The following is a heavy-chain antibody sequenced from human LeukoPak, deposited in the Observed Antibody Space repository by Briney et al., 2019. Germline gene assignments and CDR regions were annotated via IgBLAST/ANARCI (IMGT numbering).Heavy chain of an antibody. J-gene: IGHJ4*02. CDR1: GFTFSSYA. D-gene: IGHD3-22*01. V-gene: IGHV3-30-3*01. Sequence: PGRSLRLSCAASGFTFSSYAMHWVRQAPGKGLEWVAVISYDGSNKYHADSVKGRFTISRDNSKNTLYLQMNSLRAEDTAVYYCARGSYDSSGYPPDYWGQGTLVTVSS. CDR3: ARGSYDSSGYPPDY. CDR2: ISYDGSNK.